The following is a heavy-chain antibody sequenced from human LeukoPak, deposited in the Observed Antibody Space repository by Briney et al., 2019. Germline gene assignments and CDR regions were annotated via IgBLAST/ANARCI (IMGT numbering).Heavy chain of an antibody. CDR2: IYYSGST. Sequence: SETLSLTCTVSGGSISSSSYYWGWIRQPPGKGLEWIGSIYYSGSTYYNPSLKSRVTISVDTSKNQFSLKLSSVTAADTAVYYCAEITMVRGVIIDYWGQGTLVTVSS. V-gene: IGHV4-39*07. J-gene: IGHJ4*02. CDR3: AEITMVRGVIIDY. CDR1: GGSISSSSYY. D-gene: IGHD3-10*01.